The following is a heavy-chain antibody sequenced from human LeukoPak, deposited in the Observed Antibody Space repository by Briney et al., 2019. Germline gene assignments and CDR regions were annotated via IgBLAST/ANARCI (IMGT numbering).Heavy chain of an antibody. CDR2: IIPIFGTA. J-gene: IGHJ5*02. D-gene: IGHD6-19*01. V-gene: IGHV1-69*06. Sequence: ASVKVSCKASGGTFSSYAISWVRQAPGQGLEWMGGIIPIFGTANYAQKFQGRVTITADKSTTTAYMELSSLRSQDTAVYYCARGPRGLYTSDMNWFDPWGQGTLVTVSS. CDR3: ARGPRGLYTSDMNWFDP. CDR1: GGTFSSYA.